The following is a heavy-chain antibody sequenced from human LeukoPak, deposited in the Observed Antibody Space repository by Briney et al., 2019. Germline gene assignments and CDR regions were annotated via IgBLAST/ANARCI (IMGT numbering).Heavy chain of an antibody. V-gene: IGHV1-8*03. J-gene: IGHJ5*02. CDR1: GYTFTGYA. CDR2: MSPNTGKT. Sequence: PAVKVSCKASGYTFTGYAMNWVRQASGQGIEWMGKMSPNTGKTGYVQKFQGRVTITRDTSLNTVHMDLYSLTANDTGVYYCVRSFVDFWSGYYRRDWFDPWGQGTLVTVSS. D-gene: IGHD3-3*01. CDR3: VRSFVDFWSGYYRRDWFDP.